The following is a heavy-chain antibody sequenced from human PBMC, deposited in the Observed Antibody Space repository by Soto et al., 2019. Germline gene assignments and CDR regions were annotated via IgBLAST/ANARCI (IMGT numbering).Heavy chain of an antibody. V-gene: IGHV1-69*13. D-gene: IGHD6-19*01. Sequence: SVKVSCKASGGTFSSYSISWVRQAPGQGLEWMGGIIPIFGTANYAQKFQGRVTITADESTSTAYMELSSLRSEDTAVYYCASRVHSSGWTNWFDPWGQGTLVTVSS. CDR2: IIPIFGTA. CDR1: GGTFSSYS. J-gene: IGHJ5*02. CDR3: ASRVHSSGWTNWFDP.